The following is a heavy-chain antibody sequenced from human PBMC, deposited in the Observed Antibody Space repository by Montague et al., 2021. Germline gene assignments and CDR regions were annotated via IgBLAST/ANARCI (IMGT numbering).Heavy chain of an antibody. CDR1: GFTFTDYW. J-gene: IGHJ3*02. Sequence: SMILSCVASGFTFTDYWMTWIRQAPVKGLEWVANIKQDGTLAHYXASVKGRFTISRDNAKNSLYLQMNSLRAEDTALYYCARDTSGVFDTWGQGTMVTVSS. D-gene: IGHD2-2*01. CDR3: ARDTSGVFDT. V-gene: IGHV3-7*05. CDR2: IKQDGTLA.